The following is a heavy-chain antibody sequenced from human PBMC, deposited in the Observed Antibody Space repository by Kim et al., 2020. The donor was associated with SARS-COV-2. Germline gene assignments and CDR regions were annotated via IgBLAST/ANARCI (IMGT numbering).Heavy chain of an antibody. Sequence: SETLSLTCTVSGGSISSYYWSWIRQPPGKGLEWIGYIYYSGSTNYNPSLKSRVTISVDTSKNQFSLKLSSVTAADTAVYYCARHRLGLVVAEYYYYGMDVWGQGTTVTVSS. V-gene: IGHV4-59*08. CDR1: GGSISSYY. CDR2: IYYSGST. J-gene: IGHJ6*02. D-gene: IGHD2-15*01. CDR3: ARHRLGLVVAEYYYYGMDV.